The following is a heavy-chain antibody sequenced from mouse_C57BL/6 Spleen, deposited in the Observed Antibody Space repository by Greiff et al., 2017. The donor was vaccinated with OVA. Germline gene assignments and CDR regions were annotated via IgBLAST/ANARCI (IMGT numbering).Heavy chain of an antibody. CDR1: GYTFTSYW. Sequence: QVQLQQPGAELVKPGASVKMSCKASGYTFTSYWITWVKQRPGQGLEWIGDIYPGSGSTNYNEKFKSKATLTVDTSSSTAYMQLSSLTSEDSAVYYCARRGGSSSHYYAMDYWGQGTSVTVSS. V-gene: IGHV1-55*01. D-gene: IGHD1-1*01. CDR2: IYPGSGST. J-gene: IGHJ4*01. CDR3: ARRGGSSSHYYAMDY.